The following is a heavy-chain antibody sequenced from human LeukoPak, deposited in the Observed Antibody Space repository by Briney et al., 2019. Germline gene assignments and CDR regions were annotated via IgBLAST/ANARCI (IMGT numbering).Heavy chain of an antibody. V-gene: IGHV4-61*02. J-gene: IGHJ4*02. Sequence: SETLSLTCTVSGGSISGGSYYWSWIRQPAGKGLEWIGRIYASGSTNYNPSLNNRLTISLDTSKNQFSLKLSSVTAADTAVYYCARDFRGRYCSGGSCYSEADYWGQGTLVTVSS. CDR2: IYASGST. D-gene: IGHD2-15*01. CDR1: GGSISGGSYY. CDR3: ARDFRGRYCSGGSCYSEADY.